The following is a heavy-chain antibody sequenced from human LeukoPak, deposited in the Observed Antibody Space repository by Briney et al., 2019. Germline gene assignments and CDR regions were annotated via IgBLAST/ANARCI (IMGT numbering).Heavy chain of an antibody. D-gene: IGHD3-10*01. Sequence: GGSLRLSCADSGFTFSSYGMHWVPQAPGKGLEWVAVISYDGSNKYYADSVKGRFTISRDNSKNTLYLQMNSLRAEDTAVYYCAKDSDPYYYGSGSDYWGQGTLVTVSS. CDR2: ISYDGSNK. CDR3: AKDSDPYYYGSGSDY. V-gene: IGHV3-30*18. CDR1: GFTFSSYG. J-gene: IGHJ4*02.